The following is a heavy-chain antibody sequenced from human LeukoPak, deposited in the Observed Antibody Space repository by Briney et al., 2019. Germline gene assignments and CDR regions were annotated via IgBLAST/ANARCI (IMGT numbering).Heavy chain of an antibody. Sequence: PSETLSLTCTVSGGSISSGDYYWSWIRQPPGKGLEWIGYIYYSGSTYYNPSLKSRVTISVDTSKNQFSLKLSSVTAADTAVYYCARHYYYGSGSYDYWGQGTLVTVSS. CDR1: GGSISSGDYY. D-gene: IGHD3-10*01. CDR2: IYYSGST. V-gene: IGHV4-30-4*01. CDR3: ARHYYYGSGSYDY. J-gene: IGHJ4*02.